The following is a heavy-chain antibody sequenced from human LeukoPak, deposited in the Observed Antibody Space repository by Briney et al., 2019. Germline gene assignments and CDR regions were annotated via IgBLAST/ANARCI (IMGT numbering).Heavy chain of an antibody. D-gene: IGHD6-13*01. CDR2: IYYSGST. CDR3: ARAITQQLAHFDY. Sequence: PSETLSLTCTVSGGSISSYYWSWIRQPPGKGLEWIGYIYYSGSTNYSPSLKSRVTISVDTSKNQFSLKLSSVTAADTAVYYCARAITQQLAHFDYWGQGTLVTVSS. J-gene: IGHJ4*02. CDR1: GGSISSYY. V-gene: IGHV4-59*01.